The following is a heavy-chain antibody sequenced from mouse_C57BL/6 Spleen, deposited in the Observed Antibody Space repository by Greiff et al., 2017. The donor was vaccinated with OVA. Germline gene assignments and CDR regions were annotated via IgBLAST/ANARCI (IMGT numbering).Heavy chain of an antibody. J-gene: IGHJ4*01. D-gene: IGHD4-1*01. V-gene: IGHV1-78*01. CDR1: GYTLTDHT. Sequence: VQLQQSDAELVKPGASVKISCKVSGYTLTDHTIHWMKQRPEQGLEWIGYIYPSAHRNTNHEKFPGKATLTADKSSSTAYMQLNSLTSEDSAVYFCARERPGAMDYWGQGTSVTVSS. CDR2: IYPSAHRN. CDR3: ARERPGAMDY.